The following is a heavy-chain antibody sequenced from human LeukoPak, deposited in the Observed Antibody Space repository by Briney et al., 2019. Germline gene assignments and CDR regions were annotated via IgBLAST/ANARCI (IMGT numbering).Heavy chain of an antibody. D-gene: IGHD3-10*01. CDR2: IYHSGST. V-gene: IGHV4-38-2*01. Sequence: SSETLSLTCAVSSYSMSSGYYWGWIRQPPGKGLEWIGSIYHSGSTYYNPSLKSRVTISVDTSKNQFSLKLSSVTAADTAVYYCARVDGSGSYARPDYWGQGTLVTVSS. CDR3: ARVDGSGSYARPDY. J-gene: IGHJ4*02. CDR1: SYSMSSGYY.